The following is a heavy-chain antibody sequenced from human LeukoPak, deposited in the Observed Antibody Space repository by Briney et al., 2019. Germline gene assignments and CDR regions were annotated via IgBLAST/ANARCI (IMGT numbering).Heavy chain of an antibody. CDR3: AKDLLGQWPTVFDY. D-gene: IGHD6-19*01. CDR1: RFTFSSYW. Sequence: GGSLRLSCAASRFTFSSYWMSWVRQAPGKGLEWVANIKQDGSEKYYVNSVKGRFTISRDNAKNSLYLQMNSLRAEDTAVYYCAKDLLGQWPTVFDYWGQGTLVTVSS. V-gene: IGHV3-7*01. CDR2: IKQDGSEK. J-gene: IGHJ4*02.